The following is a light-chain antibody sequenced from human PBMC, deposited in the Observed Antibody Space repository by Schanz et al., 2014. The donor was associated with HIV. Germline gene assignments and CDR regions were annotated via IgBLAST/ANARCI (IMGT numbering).Light chain of an antibody. CDR1: QSVSSN. J-gene: IGKJ4*01. Sequence: EIVMTQSPATLSVSPGERATLSCRASQSVSSNLAWYQQKPGQAPRLLIYDASNRATGIPARFSGSGSGTDFTLTISSLEPEDFAVYYCQQYGSSPLTFGGGTKVEIK. CDR3: QQYGSSPLT. CDR2: DAS. V-gene: IGKV3D-15*02.